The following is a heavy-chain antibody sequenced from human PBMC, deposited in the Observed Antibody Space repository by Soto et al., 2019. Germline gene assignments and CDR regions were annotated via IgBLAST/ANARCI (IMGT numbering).Heavy chain of an antibody. CDR3: ASIAHLRPVIQAPPVAGSRDATFDI. V-gene: IGHV3-30*04. Sequence: QVQLVESGGGLVQPGGSLRLSCAASGFTFSLYAMHWVRQSPGKGLEWVAVMSYDGRQKFSTESVRGRFTASRDNSKNTLFLQMDSLRPEDAAVYYCASIAHLRPVIQAPPVAGSRDATFDIGGQGTLVAVSS. CDR2: MSYDGRQK. CDR1: GFTFSLYA. D-gene: IGHD6-19*01. J-gene: IGHJ3*02.